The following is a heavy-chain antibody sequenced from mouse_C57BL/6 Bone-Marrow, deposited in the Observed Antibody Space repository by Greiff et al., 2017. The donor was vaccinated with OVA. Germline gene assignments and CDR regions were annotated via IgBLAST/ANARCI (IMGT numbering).Heavy chain of an antibody. Sequence: EVKLVESGGGLVKPGGSLKLSCAASGFTFSSYAMSWVRQTPEKRLEWVATISAGGSYTYYPDNVKGRFTISRDNAKNNLYLQMNHLKSEDTAMYYCARDRWLKVLFAYWGQGTLVTVSA. V-gene: IGHV5-4*01. CDR2: ISAGGSYT. D-gene: IGHD1-1*02. CDR1: GFTFSSYA. CDR3: ARDRWLKVLFAY. J-gene: IGHJ3*01.